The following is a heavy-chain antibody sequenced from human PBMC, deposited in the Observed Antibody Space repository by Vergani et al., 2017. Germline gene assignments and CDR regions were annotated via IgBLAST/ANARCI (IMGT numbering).Heavy chain of an antibody. Sequence: EVQLVESGGGLVKPGGSLRLSCAASGFTFSSYSMNWVRQAPGKGLEWVSSISSSSSYIYYADSVKGRFTISRDNAKNSLYLQMNSLRAEDTAVYYCAREIGTLYSGSYYVVWYYYMDVWGKGTTVTVSS. CDR2: ISSSSSYI. CDR3: AREIGTLYSGSYYVVWYYYMDV. V-gene: IGHV3-21*01. CDR1: GFTFSSYS. D-gene: IGHD1-26*01. J-gene: IGHJ6*03.